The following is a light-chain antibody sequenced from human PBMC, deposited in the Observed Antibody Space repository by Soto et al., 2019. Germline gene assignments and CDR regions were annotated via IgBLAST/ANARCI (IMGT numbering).Light chain of an antibody. CDR3: QQRSNWPWT. CDR2: DAS. CDR1: QNIINY. J-gene: IGKJ1*01. V-gene: IGKV3-11*01. Sequence: EIVLTQSPATLSLSPGERATLSCRASQNIINYLAWYQQKPGQAPRLLIYDASNRATGIPARFSGSGSGTDFTLPISSLEPEDFAVYYCQQRSNWPWTFGQGTKVEIK.